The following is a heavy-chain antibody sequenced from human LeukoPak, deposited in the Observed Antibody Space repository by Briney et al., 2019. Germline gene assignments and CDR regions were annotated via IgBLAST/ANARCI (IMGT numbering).Heavy chain of an antibody. J-gene: IGHJ4*02. CDR1: GFTFSSYG. CDR3: AGGLLGCRGGSCYPTDY. V-gene: IGHV3-30*03. CDR2: ISDDGNNK. D-gene: IGHD2-15*01. Sequence: GGSLRLSCAASGFTFSSYGMHWVRQAPGKGLEWVAVISDDGNNKYYVDSVKGRFTISRDNPKNTLYLQMDSLRAEDTAVYYCAGGLLGCRGGSCYPTDYWGQGTLVTVSS.